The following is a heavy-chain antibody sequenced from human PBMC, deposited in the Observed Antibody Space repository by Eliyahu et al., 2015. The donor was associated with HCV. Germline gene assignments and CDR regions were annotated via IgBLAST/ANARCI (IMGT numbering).Heavy chain of an antibody. CDR3: ARALSGSIWNSRGAYDI. Sequence: QVQLVQSGAEVKKPGASVKVSCKASGYTFTSYYTHWVRQAPGQGLEWMGINNPSGGSTSYAQKFQGRVTMTRDTSTSTVYMELSSLTSEDTAVYYCARALSGSIWNSRGAYDIWGQGTMVTVSS. CDR2: NNPSGGST. V-gene: IGHV1-46*01. CDR1: GYTFTSYY. J-gene: IGHJ3*02. D-gene: IGHD1-26*01.